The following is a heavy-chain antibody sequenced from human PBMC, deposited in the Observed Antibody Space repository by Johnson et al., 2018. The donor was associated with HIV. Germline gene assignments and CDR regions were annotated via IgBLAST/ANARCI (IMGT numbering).Heavy chain of an antibody. CDR3: ARDLLIAYCGGDCWDAFDI. Sequence: VQLVESGGGVVRPGGSLRLSCAASGFTVSSNYMSWVRQAPGKGLEWVSVIYSGGSTYYADSVKGRFTISRDNSKNTLYLQMNSLGAEDTAVYYCARDLLIAYCGGDCWDAFDIWGQGTMVTVSS. D-gene: IGHD2-21*02. CDR2: IYSGGST. CDR1: GFTVSSNY. V-gene: IGHV3-66*02. J-gene: IGHJ3*02.